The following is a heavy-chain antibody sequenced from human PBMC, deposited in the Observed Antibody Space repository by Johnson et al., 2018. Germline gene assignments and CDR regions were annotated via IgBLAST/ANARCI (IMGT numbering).Heavy chain of an antibody. V-gene: IGHV3-30*18. CDR2: ISYDGSNK. D-gene: IGHD1-7*01. CDR3: AKPRLLRNFPDAFDI. J-gene: IGHJ3*02. CDR1: GFTFSSYG. Sequence: QVQLVQSGGGVVQXGRSXRLXCAASGFTFSSYGMHWVRQAPGKGLEWVAVISYDGSNKYYADSVKGRFTISRDNSKNTLYLQMNSLRAEDTAVYYCAKPRLLRNFPDAFDIWGQGTMVTVSS.